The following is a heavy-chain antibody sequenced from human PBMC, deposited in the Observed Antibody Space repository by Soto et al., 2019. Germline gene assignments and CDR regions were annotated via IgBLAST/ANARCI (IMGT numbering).Heavy chain of an antibody. J-gene: IGHJ4*02. CDR2: IYYSGST. CDR3: AREGNLGRWLQPLDF. D-gene: IGHD5-12*01. CDR1: GGSISSSNW. V-gene: IGHV4-4*02. Sequence: SETLSLTCAVSGGSISSSNWWSWVRQPPGKGLEWIGTIYYSGSTYYTPSLKSRVTMSVDTSKNQFSLKLISVTAADTAKYFCAREGNLGRWLQPLDFWGQGTLVTVSS.